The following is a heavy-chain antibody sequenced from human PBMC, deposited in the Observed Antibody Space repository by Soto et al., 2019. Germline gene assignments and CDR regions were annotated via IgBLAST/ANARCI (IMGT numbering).Heavy chain of an antibody. V-gene: IGHV3-23*01. CDR3: AKGTYYYGSAPYYFDY. Sequence: GGSLRLSCAASGFTFSSYAMGWVRQAPGKGLEWVSGISDSGGSTYYADSVKGRFTISRDNSKNTLYLQMNSLRAEDTAVYYCAKGTYYYGSAPYYFDYWGQGTLVTV. J-gene: IGHJ4*02. CDR1: GFTFSSYA. CDR2: ISDSGGST. D-gene: IGHD3-10*01.